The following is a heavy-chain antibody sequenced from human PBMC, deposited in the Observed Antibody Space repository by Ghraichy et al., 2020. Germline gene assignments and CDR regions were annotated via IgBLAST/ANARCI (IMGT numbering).Heavy chain of an antibody. V-gene: IGHV3-11*01. Sequence: LSLTCAASGFTFSDYYMSWIRQAPGKGLEWVSYISSSGSTIYYADSVKGRFTISRDNAKNSLYLQMNSLRAEDTAVYYCARGSELGYSGYDVFDYWGQGTLVTVSS. CDR3: ARGSELGYSGYDVFDY. CDR1: GFTFSDYY. D-gene: IGHD5-12*01. CDR2: ISSSGSTI. J-gene: IGHJ4*02.